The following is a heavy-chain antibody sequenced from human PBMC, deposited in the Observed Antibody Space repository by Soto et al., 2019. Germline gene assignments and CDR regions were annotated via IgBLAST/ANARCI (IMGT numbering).Heavy chain of an antibody. V-gene: IGHV3-74*01. J-gene: IGHJ4*02. CDR2: INTDGGDR. CDR3: TTDIFPYFGTDH. Sequence: GGSLRLSCATSGFTFSTYWMHWARQTPGKGLVWVARINTDGGDRSHADSVKGRFSISRDNAKNTLYLQMNSLKSDDTAVYYCTTDIFPYFGTDHWGRGTQVTVSS. D-gene: IGHD3-10*01. CDR1: GFTFSTYW.